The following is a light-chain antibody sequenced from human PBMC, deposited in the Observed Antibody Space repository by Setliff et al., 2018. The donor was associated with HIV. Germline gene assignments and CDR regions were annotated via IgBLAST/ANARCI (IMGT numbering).Light chain of an antibody. V-gene: IGKV1-9*01. J-gene: IGKJ3*01. Sequence: DIQLTQSPSFLSASVGDRVTITCRTSQAISTYLAWYQQKPGTAPQLLIYAASTLQGGVPSRFSGSGSGTEFTLTISSLQPEDFATYDCQQDEIFGPGTKVDIK. CDR3: QQDEI. CDR2: AAS. CDR1: QAISTY.